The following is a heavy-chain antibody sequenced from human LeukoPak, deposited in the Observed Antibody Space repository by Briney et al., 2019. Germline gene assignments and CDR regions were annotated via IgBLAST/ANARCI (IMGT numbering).Heavy chain of an antibody. CDR2: ISGSSKII. D-gene: IGHD2-2*01. CDR3: ARDYSSSGTFFGYYYGMDV. J-gene: IGHJ6*02. V-gene: IGHV3-48*02. Sequence: GGSLRLSCAASGFTFSSYSMNWVRQAPGKGLEWISYISGSSKIIHWAESLKGRFTISRDNAKNSLYLQMNSLRDEDTAVYYCARDYSSSGTFFGYYYGMDVWGQGTLVTVSS. CDR1: GFTFSSYS.